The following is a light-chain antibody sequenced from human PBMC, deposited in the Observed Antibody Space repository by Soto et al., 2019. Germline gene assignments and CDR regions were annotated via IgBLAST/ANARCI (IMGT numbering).Light chain of an antibody. CDR2: EVI. CDR1: SIDVGGYNH. V-gene: IGLV2-14*01. J-gene: IGLJ1*01. CDR3: SSYRDSPTSYV. Sequence: QSALTQPASVSGSPGPSIAISCTGTSIDVGGYNHVTWYQQHPGKAPKLMIYEVINRPSGVSNRFSGSKSGNTASLTISGLHAEDEADYYWSSYRDSPTSYVFGTGTKVTVL.